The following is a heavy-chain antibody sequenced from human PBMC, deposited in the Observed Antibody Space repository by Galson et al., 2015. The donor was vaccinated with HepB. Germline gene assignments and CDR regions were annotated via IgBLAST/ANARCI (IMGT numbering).Heavy chain of an antibody. CDR3: AKVSGQKPEELREVLKKRGLDA. CDR1: GFGFSYYA. D-gene: IGHD5-12*01. J-gene: IGHJ6*02. Sequence: SLRLSCAASGFGFSYYAMGWVRQAPGRGLEWVASIRPAGGAIFYADSVRGRFTISRDNSKNTLYLQMSSLRVEDTAVYYCAKVSGQKPEELREVLKKRGLDAWGQGTTVTVSS. V-gene: IGHV3-23*01. CDR2: IRPAGGAI.